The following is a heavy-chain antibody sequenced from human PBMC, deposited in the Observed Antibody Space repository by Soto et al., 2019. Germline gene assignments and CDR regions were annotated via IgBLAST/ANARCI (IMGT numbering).Heavy chain of an antibody. J-gene: IGHJ6*03. Sequence: GGSLRLSCAASGFTVSSNYMSWVRQAPGKGLEWVSVIYSGGSTYYAASEKGRFTISRDNSKNTLYLQMNSLRAEDTAVYYCATRHILTGYYRGYYMDVWGKGTTVTVSS. CDR3: ATRHILTGYYRGYYMDV. CDR2: IYSGGST. CDR1: GFTVSSNY. V-gene: IGHV3-66*04. D-gene: IGHD3-9*01.